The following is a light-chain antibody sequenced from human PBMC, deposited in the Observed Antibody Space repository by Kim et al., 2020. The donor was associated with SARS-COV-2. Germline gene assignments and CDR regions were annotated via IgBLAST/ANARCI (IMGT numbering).Light chain of an antibody. CDR2: WAS. Sequence: SATIDCKSTQGLLYASSNNNYLAWYQQRPGQPPKLLSYWASTRESGIPDRFSGSGSGTDFTLTISNLQAEDVAVYYCQQYYSSPYTFGQGTKLEI. CDR3: QQYYSSPYT. CDR1: QGLLYASSNNNY. J-gene: IGKJ2*01. V-gene: IGKV4-1*01.